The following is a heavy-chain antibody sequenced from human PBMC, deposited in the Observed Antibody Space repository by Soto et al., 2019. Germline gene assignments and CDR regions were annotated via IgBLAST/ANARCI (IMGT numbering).Heavy chain of an antibody. CDR1: GFTFSNYW. D-gene: IGHD5-18*01. CDR2: INSDGSST. CDR3: GGWPGYSYGPFGY. V-gene: IGHV3-74*01. Sequence: EVQLVESGGGLVQPGGSLRLSCAASGFTFSNYWMNWVRQAPGKGLEWVSRINSDGSSTSYGDSVKGRFTISRDNPKKTLYLQMDGLRADDTAVYYCGGWPGYSYGPFGYWGQGTLVTVSS. J-gene: IGHJ4*02.